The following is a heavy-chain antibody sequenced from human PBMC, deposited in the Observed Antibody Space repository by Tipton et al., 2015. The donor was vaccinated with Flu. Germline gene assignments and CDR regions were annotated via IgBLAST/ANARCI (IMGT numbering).Heavy chain of an antibody. D-gene: IGHD7-27*01. CDR1: GGSFSGYY. Sequence: TLSLTCAVYGGSFSGYYWSWIRQPPGKGLEWIGEINHSGSTNYNPSLKSRVAISADTSKKQFSLKLNSVTAADTAVYFCATKFANRGAWEPRDYWGQGTLVTVS. CDR2: INHSGST. J-gene: IGHJ4*02. CDR3: ATKFANRGAWEPRDY. V-gene: IGHV4-34*01.